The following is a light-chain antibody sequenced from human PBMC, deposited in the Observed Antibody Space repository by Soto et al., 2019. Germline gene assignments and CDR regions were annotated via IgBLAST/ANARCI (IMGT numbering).Light chain of an antibody. J-gene: IGLJ2*01. V-gene: IGLV4-60*03. CDR2: LEGSGSY. CDR3: ETWDSNTRV. Sequence: QSVLTQSSSASASLGSSVKLTCTLSSGHSSYIIAWHQQQPGKAPRYLMKLEGSGSYNKGSGVPDRFSGSSSGADRYPTISNLQSEDEADYYCETWDSNTRVFGGGTKVTVL. CDR1: SGHSSYI.